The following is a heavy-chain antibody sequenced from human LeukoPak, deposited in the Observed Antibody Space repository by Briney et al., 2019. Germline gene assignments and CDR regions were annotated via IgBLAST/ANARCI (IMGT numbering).Heavy chain of an antibody. CDR1: GYTFTSYG. D-gene: IGHD3-3*01. V-gene: IGHV1-18*01. CDR2: ISAYNGNT. Sequence: ASVKVSCKASGYTFTSYGISWVRQAPGQGLEWMGWISAYNGNTNYAQELQGRVTMTTDTSTSTAYMELRSLRSDDTAVYYCARAYYDFWSDLEYFQHWGQGTLVTVSS. CDR3: ARAYYDFWSDLEYFQH. J-gene: IGHJ1*01.